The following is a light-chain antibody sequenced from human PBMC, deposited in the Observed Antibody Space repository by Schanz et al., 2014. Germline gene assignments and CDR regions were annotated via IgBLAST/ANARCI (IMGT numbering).Light chain of an antibody. Sequence: QSALTQPPSASGSPGQSVTISCTGTSSDVGGYNYVSWYQQQPGKAPKLMIYEDIKRPSGVSDRFSGSKSGNAASLTISGLQAEDEADYYCSSYTSTSTLVFGGGTKLTVL. CDR3: SSYTSTSTLV. CDR2: EDI. CDR1: SSDVGGYNY. V-gene: IGLV2-14*01. J-gene: IGLJ3*02.